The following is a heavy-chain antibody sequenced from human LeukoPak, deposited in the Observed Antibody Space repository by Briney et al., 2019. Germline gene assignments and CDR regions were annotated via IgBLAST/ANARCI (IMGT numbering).Heavy chain of an antibody. CDR1: GYPFIDYY. V-gene: IGHV1-2*02. CDR3: ASKGAGHCYDASCMGSFDL. Sequence: ASVKVSCKASGYPFIDYYLQSVRRAPGQGLEWMGCINPNTGDTNSAQNFQGRVIMTRDTSITTAYMELSRLKSDDTALYYCASKGAGHCYDASCMGSFDLWGQGTTVAISS. CDR2: INPNTGDT. D-gene: IGHD2-15*01. J-gene: IGHJ3*01.